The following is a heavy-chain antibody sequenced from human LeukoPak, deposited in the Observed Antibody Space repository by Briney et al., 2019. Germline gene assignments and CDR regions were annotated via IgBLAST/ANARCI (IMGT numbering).Heavy chain of an antibody. J-gene: IGHJ5*02. CDR1: GGSISSYY. V-gene: IGHV4-4*07. D-gene: IGHD3-10*01. CDR3: ARDFIYGSGSYYVDP. CDR2: IYTSGST. Sequence: SETLSLTCTVSGGSISSYYWSWIRQPAGKGLECIGRIYTSGSTNYNPSLKSRVTMSVDTSKDQFSLKLSSVTAADTAVYYCARDFIYGSGSYYVDPWGQGTLVTVSS.